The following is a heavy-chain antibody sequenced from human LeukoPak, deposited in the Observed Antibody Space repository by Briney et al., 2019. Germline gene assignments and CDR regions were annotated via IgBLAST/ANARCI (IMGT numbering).Heavy chain of an antibody. CDR3: VRGGLSH. CDR2: IKEDGSEK. D-gene: IGHD3-10*01. CDR1: GVTFSGFW. J-gene: IGHJ4*02. Sequence: PGGSLRLSCAASGVTFSGFWMYWGRQAPGKGQEWVANIKEDGSEKNYVDSVKGRFTISRDNAKNSRYLQMNSLRAEDTAVYYCVRGGLSHWGQGALVTVSS. V-gene: IGHV3-7*05.